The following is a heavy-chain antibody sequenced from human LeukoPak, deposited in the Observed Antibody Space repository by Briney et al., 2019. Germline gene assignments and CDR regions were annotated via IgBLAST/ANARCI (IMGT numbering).Heavy chain of an antibody. J-gene: IGHJ4*02. D-gene: IGHD1-1*01. CDR1: GFTVSSNY. Sequence: PGGSLRLSCAASGFTVSSNYMSWVRQAPGKGLEWVSVIYSGGSTYYADSVKGRFTISRDNAKNSLYLQMNYLRAEDTAVYYCARDWKFWGQGTLVTVSS. CDR3: ARDWKF. CDR2: IYSGGST. V-gene: IGHV3-53*01.